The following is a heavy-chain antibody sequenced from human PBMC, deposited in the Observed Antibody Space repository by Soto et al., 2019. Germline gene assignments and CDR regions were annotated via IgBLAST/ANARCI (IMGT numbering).Heavy chain of an antibody. CDR3: ARQPRDTIFGVVIHSPQESDP. CDR1: GGSISSYF. D-gene: IGHD3-3*01. J-gene: IGHJ5*02. V-gene: IGHV4-59*08. CDR2: IDYSGST. Sequence: ASETLSLTCTVSGGSISSYFWSWIRQPPGKGLEWIGYIDYSGSTNYNPSLKSRVTIAVDTSKNQFSLKLRSVTAEDTAVYYCARQPRDTIFGVVIHSPQESDPWGQGTLVTVSS.